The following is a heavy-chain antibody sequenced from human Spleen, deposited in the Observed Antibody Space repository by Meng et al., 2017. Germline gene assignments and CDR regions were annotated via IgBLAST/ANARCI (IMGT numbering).Heavy chain of an antibody. V-gene: IGHV4-34*01. Sequence: GSLRLSCAVYGGSFSGYYWTWIRQPPGKGLEWIGEINHSGSTNYKPSLKSRVTISVDTSKNQFSLKLSSVTAADTAVYYCARGPGRWRYSSGSKYAFDIWGQGTMVTVSS. CDR2: INHSGST. CDR1: GGSFSGYY. CDR3: ARGPGRWRYSSGSKYAFDI. D-gene: IGHD6-19*01. J-gene: IGHJ3*02.